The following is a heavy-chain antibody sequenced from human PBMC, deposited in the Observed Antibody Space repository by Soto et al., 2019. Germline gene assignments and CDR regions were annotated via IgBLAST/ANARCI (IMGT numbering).Heavy chain of an antibody. D-gene: IGHD3-10*01. J-gene: IGHJ4*02. CDR1: GGTFSSYA. CDR2: IIPIFGTA. V-gene: IGHV1-69*06. CDR3: ARAPNYYGSGSYPYYFDY. Sequence: ASVKVSGKASGGTFSSYAISWVRQAPGQGLEWMGGIIPIFGTANYAQKFQGRVTITADKSTSTAYMELSSLRSEDTAVYYCARAPNYYGSGSYPYYFDYWGQGTLVTVSS.